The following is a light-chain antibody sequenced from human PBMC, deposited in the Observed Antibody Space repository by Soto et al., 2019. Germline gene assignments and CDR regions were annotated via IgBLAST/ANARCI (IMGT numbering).Light chain of an antibody. CDR3: QQYGSSPQT. J-gene: IGKJ1*01. Sequence: EIVLTQSPGTLSLSPGERATFSCRASQTVSQDYLAWFQHKPGQAPRLLMFSATSRAAGIPDRFSGSGSGTDFTLTISRLDPEDFAVYFCQQYGSSPQTFGQGTRAEIK. CDR1: QTVSQDY. V-gene: IGKV3-20*01. CDR2: SAT.